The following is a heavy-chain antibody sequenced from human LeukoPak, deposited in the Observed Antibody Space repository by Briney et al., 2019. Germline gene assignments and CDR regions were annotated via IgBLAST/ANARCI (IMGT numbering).Heavy chain of an antibody. CDR2: IYPGDSDT. Sequence: GESLKISCKGSGYSFTSYWIGWVRQMPGKGLEWMGIIYPGDSDTSYSPSFQGQVTISADKSISTAYLQWSSLKASDTAMYYCARRGGRSSGYHDFDYWGQGTLVSVSS. CDR1: GYSFTSYW. V-gene: IGHV5-51*01. J-gene: IGHJ4*02. D-gene: IGHD3-22*01. CDR3: ARRGGRSSGYHDFDY.